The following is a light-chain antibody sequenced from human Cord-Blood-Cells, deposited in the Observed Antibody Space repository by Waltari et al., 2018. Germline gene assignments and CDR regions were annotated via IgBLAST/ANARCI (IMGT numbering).Light chain of an antibody. CDR3: SSYTSSSTWV. J-gene: IGLJ3*02. V-gene: IGLV2-14*01. CDR2: DVS. Sequence: SALTQPASVSGSPGQSITISCTGTSSDVGGSNYVSWYQQHPGKAPNLMIYDVSKRPSGVSNRFSGSKSGNTASLTISGLQAEDEADYYCSSYTSSSTWVFGGGTKLTVL. CDR1: SSDVGGSNY.